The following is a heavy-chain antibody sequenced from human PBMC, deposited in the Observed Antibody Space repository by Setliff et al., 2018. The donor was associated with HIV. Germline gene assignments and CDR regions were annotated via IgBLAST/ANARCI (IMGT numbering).Heavy chain of an antibody. J-gene: IGHJ4*02. D-gene: IGHD2-15*01. Sequence: HPGGSLRLSCAASGFTFSSYAMSWVRQAPGKGLEWVSAISGSGGSTYYADSVKGRFTASRDNPKNTVSLQLNSLRIEDTAVYYCARDFSWATDSWGQGTLVTVSS. CDR3: ARDFSWATDS. V-gene: IGHV3-23*01. CDR1: GFTFSSYA. CDR2: ISGSGGST.